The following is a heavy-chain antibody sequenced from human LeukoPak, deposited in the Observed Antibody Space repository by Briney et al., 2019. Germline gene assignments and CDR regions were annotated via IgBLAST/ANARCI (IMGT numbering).Heavy chain of an antibody. CDR2: ISAYNGNT. V-gene: IGHV1-18*01. Sequence: ASVKVSCKASGYTFTSYGISWVRRAPGQGLEWMGWISAYNGNTNYAQKLQGRVTMTTDTSTSTAYMELRSLRSDDTAVYYCARDYRGYSYGYYMDVWGKGTTVTVSS. CDR3: ARDYRGYSYGYYMDV. J-gene: IGHJ6*03. D-gene: IGHD5-18*01. CDR1: GYTFTSYG.